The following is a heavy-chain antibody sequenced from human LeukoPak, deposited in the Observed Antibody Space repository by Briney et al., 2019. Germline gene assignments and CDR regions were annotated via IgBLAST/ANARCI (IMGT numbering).Heavy chain of an antibody. CDR2: ISTNGGST. CDR1: GFTFSSYA. J-gene: IGHJ4*02. V-gene: IGHV3-23*01. CDR3: SVMHRYYDGSGYWVQ. D-gene: IGHD3-22*01. Sequence: GGSLRLSCAASGFTFSSYAMNWVRQAPGKGLGWVSGISTNGGSTSYADSVKGRFTISRDNPRNTLYMQMNSLSAEDTAVYYCSVMHRYYDGSGYWVQWGQGTLVTVSS.